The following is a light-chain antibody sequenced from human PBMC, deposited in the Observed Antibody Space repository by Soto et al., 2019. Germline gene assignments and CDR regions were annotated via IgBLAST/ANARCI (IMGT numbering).Light chain of an antibody. CDR2: DAS. V-gene: IGKV1-33*01. CDR3: QQYNIYWT. Sequence: DIQMTQSPSSLSASVGDRVTITCQASQDIKNYLSWYQQKSGKAPKLLIYDASDLETGVPSRFSGSGSGTEFTLTISSLQPDDFATYYCQQYNIYWTFGQGTKVDIK. J-gene: IGKJ1*01. CDR1: QDIKNY.